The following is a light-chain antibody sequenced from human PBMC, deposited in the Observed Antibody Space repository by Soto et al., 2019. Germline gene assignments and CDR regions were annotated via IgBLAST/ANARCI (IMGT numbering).Light chain of an antibody. J-gene: IGKJ2*01. CDR3: QQYNNWPPYT. Sequence: EVVMTQSPGTLSVSPGERATLSCRASQSVNSNLAWYQQKPGQAPRLLIYGASTKATGIPARFSGSGSGTEFTLTISSLQSEDSAVYYCQQYNNWPPYTFGQGTKLEIK. CDR2: GAS. V-gene: IGKV3-15*01. CDR1: QSVNSN.